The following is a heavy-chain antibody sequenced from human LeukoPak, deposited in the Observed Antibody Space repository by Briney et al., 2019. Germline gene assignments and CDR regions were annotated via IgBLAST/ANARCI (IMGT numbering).Heavy chain of an antibody. V-gene: IGHV3-23*01. J-gene: IGHJ4*02. CDR3: AHSSGYYGK. D-gene: IGHD3-22*01. CDR2: IRGSGDDT. CDR1: GFTFTNYA. Sequence: GGSLRLSCVASGFTFTNYAMSWLRQAPGKGLEWVSAIRGSGDDTYYADAVKGRFTISRDNSKNTVYLQMNSLRADDTAVYYCAHSSGYYGKWGQGTLVTVSS.